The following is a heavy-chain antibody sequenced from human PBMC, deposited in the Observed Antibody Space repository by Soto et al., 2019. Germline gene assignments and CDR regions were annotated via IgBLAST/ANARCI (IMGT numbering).Heavy chain of an antibody. Sequence: QVQLQQWGAGLLKPSETLSLTCAVYGGSFSGYYWSWIRQPPGKGLEWIGEINHSGSTNYNPSLKSRVTISVDTSKNQFSLKLSSVTAADTAVYYCPRGAGDDTAMPRSFDYWGQGTLVTVSS. CDR3: PRGAGDDTAMPRSFDY. D-gene: IGHD5-18*01. CDR2: INHSGST. V-gene: IGHV4-34*01. CDR1: GGSFSGYY. J-gene: IGHJ4*02.